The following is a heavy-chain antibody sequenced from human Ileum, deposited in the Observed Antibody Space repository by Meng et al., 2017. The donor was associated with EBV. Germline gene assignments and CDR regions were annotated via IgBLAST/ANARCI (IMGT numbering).Heavy chain of an antibody. V-gene: IGHV4-4*02. CDR3: ASNGAFSLDH. CDR2: IHHTRGP. J-gene: IGHJ4*02. CDR1: GDSISNEHW. D-gene: IGHD2-8*01. Sequence: GQRPESGPGLGGASGTLSRTCSVSGDSISNEHWWSWVRQSPGKGLEWIGEIHHTRGPNYNPSLKSRVIISVDKSNNHFSLRLSAVTAADTAVYYCASNGAFSLDHWGQGTLVTVSS.